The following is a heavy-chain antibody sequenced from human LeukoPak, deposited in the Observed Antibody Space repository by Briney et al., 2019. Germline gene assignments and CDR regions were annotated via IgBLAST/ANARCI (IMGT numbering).Heavy chain of an antibody. CDR1: GYTFTSYG. CDR2: ISAYNGNT. J-gene: IGHJ3*02. D-gene: IGHD3-10*01. Sequence: ASVTVSCKASGYTFTSYGISWVRQAPGQGLEWMGWISAYNGNTNYAQKLQGRVTMTTDTSTSTAYMELRSLRSDDTAVYYCANGYYYGSGSTPHAFDIWGQGTMVTVSS. CDR3: ANGYYYGSGSTPHAFDI. V-gene: IGHV1-18*01.